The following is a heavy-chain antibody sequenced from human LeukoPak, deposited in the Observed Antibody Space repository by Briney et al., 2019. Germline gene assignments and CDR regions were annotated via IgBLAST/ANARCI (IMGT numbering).Heavy chain of an antibody. J-gene: IGHJ4*02. D-gene: IGHD4-11*01. CDR3: AKAFDYNGLRGEGGSFDC. CDR2: ISVAGDT. Sequence: PGGSLRLSCVASGFNFSKNDMHWVRQTTERGLEWVSAISVAGDTYYADPVKGRFTISRENGKTSVYLQMNSLRAGDTAVYFCAKAFDYNGLRGEGGSFDCWGQGALVTVSS. V-gene: IGHV3-13*01. CDR1: GFNFSKND.